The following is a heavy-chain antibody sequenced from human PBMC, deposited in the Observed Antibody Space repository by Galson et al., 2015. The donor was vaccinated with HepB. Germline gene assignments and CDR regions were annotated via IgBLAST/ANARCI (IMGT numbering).Heavy chain of an antibody. J-gene: IGHJ6*03. Sequence: SLRLSSAASGFTLSSYAMHWVRQAPGQGLEWVAVTSSDVSDKYYGDSVKGRFTISRDNSKSTLYLQMNSLRPEDTAVYYCARAPVATINYYFYLEVWGKGTTVTVS. D-gene: IGHD5-12*01. CDR2: TSSDVSDK. CDR1: GFTLSSYA. CDR3: ARAPVATINYYFYLEV. V-gene: IGHV3-30*03.